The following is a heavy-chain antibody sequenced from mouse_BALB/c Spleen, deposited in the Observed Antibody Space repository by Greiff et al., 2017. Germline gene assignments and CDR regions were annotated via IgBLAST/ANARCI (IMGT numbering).Heavy chain of an antibody. J-gene: IGHJ1*01. V-gene: IGHV5-12-1*01. CDR2: ISSGGGST. CDR1: GFAFSSYD. Sequence: DVKLVESGGGLVKPGGSLKLSCAASGFAFSSYDMSWVRQTPEKRLEWVAYISSGGGSTYYPDTVKGRFTISRDNAKNTLYLQMSSLKSEDTAMYYCARHDYYGSSYWYFDVWGAGTTVTVSS. CDR3: ARHDYYGSSYWYFDV. D-gene: IGHD1-1*01.